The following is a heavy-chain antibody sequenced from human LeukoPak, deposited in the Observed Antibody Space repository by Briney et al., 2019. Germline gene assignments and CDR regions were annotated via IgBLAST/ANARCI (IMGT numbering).Heavy chain of an antibody. V-gene: IGHV4-38-2*02. J-gene: IGHJ4*02. D-gene: IGHD3-16*02. CDR1: GYSISSGYY. CDR2: IYHSGSN. CDR3: ARGLYDYVWGSYRQTYYFDY. Sequence: PSETLSLTCTVSGYSISSGYYWGWIRQPPGKGREWIGSIYHSGSNYYNPSLKSRVTISVDTSKNQFSLKLSSVTAADTAVYYCARGLYDYVWGSYRQTYYFDYWGQGTLVTVSS.